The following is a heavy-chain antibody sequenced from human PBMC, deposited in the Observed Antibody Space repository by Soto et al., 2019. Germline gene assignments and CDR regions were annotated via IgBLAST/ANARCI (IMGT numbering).Heavy chain of an antibody. CDR3: ASNLYYDSSGYYRSDAFDI. V-gene: IGHV4-30-2*01. CDR1: GGSISSGGYS. CDR2: IYHSGGT. D-gene: IGHD3-22*01. J-gene: IGHJ3*02. Sequence: QLQLQESGSGLVKPSQTLSLTCAVSGGSISSGGYSWSWIRQPPGKGLEWIGYIYHSGGTYYNPSLKSRVTIQVDRSKNQFSLKLSSVAAADTAVYYCASNLYYDSSGYYRSDAFDIWGQGTMVTVSS.